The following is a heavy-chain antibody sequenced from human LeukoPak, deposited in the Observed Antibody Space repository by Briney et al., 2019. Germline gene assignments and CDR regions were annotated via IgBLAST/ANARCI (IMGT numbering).Heavy chain of an antibody. V-gene: IGHV3-23*01. CDR1: GGSISSGGYS. D-gene: IGHD6-13*01. J-gene: IGHJ4*02. CDR2: ISASGGDT. Sequence: PSETLSLTCAVSGGSISSGGYSWTWIRQPPGKGLEWVSGISASGGDTWYPDSVKGRFTISRDNSKNTLFLQMNSLRVEDTAIYYCAKDAAGPEYWGQGTRVTVSS. CDR3: AKDAAGPEY.